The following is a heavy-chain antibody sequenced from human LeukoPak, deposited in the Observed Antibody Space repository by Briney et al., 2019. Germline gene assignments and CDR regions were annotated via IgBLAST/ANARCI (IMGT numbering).Heavy chain of an antibody. CDR2: IYYSGST. CDR1: GGSISSYY. Sequence: SETLSLTCTVSGGSISSYYWSWIRQPPGKGLEWIGYIYYSGSTNYNPSLKSRVTISVDTSKNQFSLKLSSVTAADTAVYYCASGLDGPRGGIDYWGQGTLVTVSS. CDR3: ASGLDGPRGGIDY. V-gene: IGHV4-59*01. J-gene: IGHJ4*02. D-gene: IGHD3/OR15-3a*01.